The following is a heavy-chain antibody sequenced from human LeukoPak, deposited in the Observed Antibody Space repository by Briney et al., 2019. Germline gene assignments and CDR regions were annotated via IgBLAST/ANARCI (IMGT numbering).Heavy chain of an antibody. CDR3: ARDSRSSTGSGTDY. Sequence: ASVKVSCKASGYTFTGYYKHWVRQAPGQGLEWMGWINPNSGGTNYAQKFQGRVTMTRDTSISTAYMELSRLRSDDTAVYYCARDSRSSTGSGTDYWGQGTLVTVSS. J-gene: IGHJ4*02. D-gene: IGHD3-10*01. CDR1: GYTFTGYY. V-gene: IGHV1-2*02. CDR2: INPNSGGT.